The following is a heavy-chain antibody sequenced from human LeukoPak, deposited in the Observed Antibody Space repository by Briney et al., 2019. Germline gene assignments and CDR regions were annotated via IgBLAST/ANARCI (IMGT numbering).Heavy chain of an antibody. D-gene: IGHD3-10*01. J-gene: IGHJ4*02. CDR3: TRDRSSMVRGNYFDY. CDR2: LYSGETT. Sequence: GGPLRLSCAVSGFTFSTNFMSWVRQAPGKGLEWVSVLYSGETTSYVDSVKGRFTISRDNSKNTLYIQMNSLRVEDTAVYYCTRDRSSMVRGNYFDYWGQGTLVTVSS. V-gene: IGHV3-66*01. CDR1: GFTFSTNF.